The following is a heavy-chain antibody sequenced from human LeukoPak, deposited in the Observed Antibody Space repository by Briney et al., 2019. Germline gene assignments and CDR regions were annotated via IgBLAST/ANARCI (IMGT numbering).Heavy chain of an antibody. CDR1: GGSISSYY. D-gene: IGHD3-22*01. J-gene: IGHJ4*02. Sequence: KTSETLSLTCTVSGGSISSYYWSWIRQPAGKGLEWIGRIYTSGSTNYNPSLKSRVTMSVDTSKNQFSLKLSSVTAADTAVYYCARDGGSSSYYYDSSGHALGYWGQGTLVTVSS. CDR3: ARDGGSSSYYYDSSGHALGY. CDR2: IYTSGST. V-gene: IGHV4-4*07.